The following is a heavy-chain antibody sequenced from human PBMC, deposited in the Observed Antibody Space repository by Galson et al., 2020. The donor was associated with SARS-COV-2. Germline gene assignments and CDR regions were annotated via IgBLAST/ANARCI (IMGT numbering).Heavy chain of an antibody. V-gene: IGHV1-18*01. D-gene: IGHD3-22*01. J-gene: IGHJ6*02. CDR1: GYTFTSYG. Sequence: ASVKVSCKASGYTFTSYGISWVRQAPGQGLEWMGWISAYNGNTNYAQKLQGRVTMTTDTSTSTAYMELRSLRSDDTAVYYCARDEEVVVHYYYYGMDVWGQGTTVTVSS. CDR2: ISAYNGNT. CDR3: ARDEEVVVHYYYYGMDV.